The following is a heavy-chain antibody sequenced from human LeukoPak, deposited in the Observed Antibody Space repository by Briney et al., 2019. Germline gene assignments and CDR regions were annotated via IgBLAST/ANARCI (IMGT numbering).Heavy chain of an antibody. J-gene: IGHJ4*02. CDR3: ARKDFSSGSFTY. CDR2: IGLHGYPL. CDR1: GSTFNIYY. D-gene: IGHD3-22*01. Sequence: TGGSLRLSCAVSGSTFNIYYMSWIRQAPGKGLEWISYIGLHGYPLDYADSVKGRFTISRDNAQNSLYLDMSSLRAEDTAVYYCARKDFSSGSFTYWGQGTLVTVSS. V-gene: IGHV3-11*04.